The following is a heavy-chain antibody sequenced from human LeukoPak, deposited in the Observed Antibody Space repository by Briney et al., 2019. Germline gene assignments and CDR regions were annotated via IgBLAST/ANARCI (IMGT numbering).Heavy chain of an antibody. CDR1: GFTFSSYA. Sequence: GRSLRLSCAASGFTFSSYAMHWIRQAPGKGLEWVSHISSSGSTIHYADSVKGRFTISRDNVKNLMYLQMSSLRAEDTAVYYCARDWHCRGGTCSDLDYYYGLDVWGQGTTVTVSS. D-gene: IGHD2-15*01. J-gene: IGHJ6*02. CDR3: ARDWHCRGGTCSDLDYYYGLDV. V-gene: IGHV3-48*04. CDR2: ISSSGSTI.